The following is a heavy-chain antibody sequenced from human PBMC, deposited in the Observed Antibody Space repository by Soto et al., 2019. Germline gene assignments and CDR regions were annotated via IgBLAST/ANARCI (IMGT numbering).Heavy chain of an antibody. V-gene: IGHV3-33*01. D-gene: IGHD3-16*02. J-gene: IGHJ4*02. CDR1: GFTFSSYG. Sequence: PGGSLRLSCAASGFTFSSYGMHWVRQAPGKGLEWVAVIWYDGSNEYYADSVKGRFTVSRDNSKNTLYLQINSLRAGDTAVYYCAREYDYVWGSYRYTGPLADPHFDYWGQCTMVTVSS. CDR2: IWYDGSNE. CDR3: AREYDYVWGSYRYTGPLADPHFDY.